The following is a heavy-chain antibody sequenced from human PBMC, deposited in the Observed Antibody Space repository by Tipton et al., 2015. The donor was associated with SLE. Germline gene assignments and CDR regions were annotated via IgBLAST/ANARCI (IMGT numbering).Heavy chain of an antibody. CDR1: GGSIISGSSY. V-gene: IGHV4-61*01. D-gene: IGHD1-1*01. Sequence: GLVKPSQTLSLTCTVTGGSIISGSSYWSWIRQPPGKGLEWIGYFYYTGGTNYNPSLKSRVTISADTSKNQFSLKLSSVTAADTAVYYCARRRLEYFDYWGQGTLVTVSS. CDR2: FYYTGGT. CDR3: ARRRLEYFDY. J-gene: IGHJ4*02.